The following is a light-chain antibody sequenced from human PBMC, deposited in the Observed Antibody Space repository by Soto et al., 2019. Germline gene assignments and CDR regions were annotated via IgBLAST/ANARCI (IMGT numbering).Light chain of an antibody. CDR3: QQYNSYPYT. CDR1: QSISNW. CDR2: DAS. Sequence: DIQMTQSPPTLSASVGDRVTITCRASQSISNWLAWYQQKPGKAPKLLIYDASSLESGVPSRFSGSASGTEFTLTISSLQPDDFATYYCQQYNSYPYTFGQGTKLEIK. J-gene: IGKJ2*01. V-gene: IGKV1-5*01.